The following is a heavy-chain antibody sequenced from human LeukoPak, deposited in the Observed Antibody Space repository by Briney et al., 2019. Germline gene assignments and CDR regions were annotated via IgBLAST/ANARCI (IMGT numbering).Heavy chain of an antibody. CDR2: ISSRSRYI. Sequence: PGGSLRLSCAASGFSFSDYHMNWVRQAPGKRLEWVSSISSRSRYIYYADSVKGRFTTSRDNTKNSLYLQMNNLRAEDTGVYYCARDSAIVVLAYMDVWGKGTTVTVSS. CDR3: ARDSAIVVLAYMDV. CDR1: GFSFSDYH. V-gene: IGHV3-21*01. J-gene: IGHJ6*03. D-gene: IGHD2-15*01.